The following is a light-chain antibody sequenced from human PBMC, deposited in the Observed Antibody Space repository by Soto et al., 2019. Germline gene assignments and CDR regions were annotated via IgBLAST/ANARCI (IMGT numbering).Light chain of an antibody. CDR2: AAS. CDR3: LQHDSYPRT. CDR1: QVISTY. V-gene: IGKV1-17*01. Sequence: DVQVTQSPSSLSASVGDRVTITCRTSQVISTYFGWYQQKPGKAPKRLIYAASTLQSGVPSRFSGSGSGTEFTLTINSLQPEDFATYYCLQHDSYPRTFGQGTKVEIK. J-gene: IGKJ1*01.